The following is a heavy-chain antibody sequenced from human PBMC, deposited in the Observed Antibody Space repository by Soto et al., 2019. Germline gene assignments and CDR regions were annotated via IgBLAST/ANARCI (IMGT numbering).Heavy chain of an antibody. D-gene: IGHD3-22*01. V-gene: IGHV3-30-3*01. CDR3: ARAQITMIVVVPLLG. CDR1: GFTFSSYA. CDR2: ISYDGSNK. Sequence: GGSLRLSCAASGFTFSSYAMHWVRQAPGKGLEWVAVISYDGSNKYYADSVKGRFTISRDNSKNTLYLQMNSLRAEDTAVYYCARAQITMIVVVPLLGWGQGTLVTVSS. J-gene: IGHJ4*02.